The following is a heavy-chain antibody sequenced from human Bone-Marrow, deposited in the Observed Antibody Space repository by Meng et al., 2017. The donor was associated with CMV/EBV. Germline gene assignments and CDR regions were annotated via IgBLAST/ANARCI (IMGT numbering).Heavy chain of an antibody. J-gene: IGHJ4*02. D-gene: IGHD4-23*01. CDR3: ARVRGSGKDDF. CDR1: GYSISSGYY. V-gene: IGHV4-38-2*02. CDR2: IYHSGST. Sequence: SETLSLTCTVSGYSISSGYYWGWIRQPPGKGLEWIGSIYHSGSTYYNPSLKSRVTISVDTSKNQFSLKLSSVTAADTAVYYCARVRGSGKDDFWGQGTLVTVSS.